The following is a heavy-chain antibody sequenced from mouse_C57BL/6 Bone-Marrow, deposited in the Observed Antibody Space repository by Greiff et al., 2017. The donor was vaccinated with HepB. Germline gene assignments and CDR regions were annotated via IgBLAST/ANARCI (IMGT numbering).Heavy chain of an antibody. J-gene: IGHJ3*01. D-gene: IGHD2-5*01. CDR2: ISSGGSYT. V-gene: IGHV5-6*01. CDR1: GFTFSSYG. CDR3: ASQDAYYSNPAWFAY. Sequence: EVQRVESGGDLVKPGGSLKLSCAASGFTFSSYGMSWVRQTPDKRLEWVATISSGGSYTYYPDSVKGRFTISRDNAKNTLYLQMSSLKSEDTAMYYCASQDAYYSNPAWFAYWGQGTLVTVSA.